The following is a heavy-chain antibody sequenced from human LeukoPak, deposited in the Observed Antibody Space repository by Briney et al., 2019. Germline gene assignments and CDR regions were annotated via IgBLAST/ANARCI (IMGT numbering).Heavy chain of an antibody. CDR1: GGSISTSY. CDR2: IYNSGST. CDR3: ARQRLLWFGELLYYFDY. V-gene: IGHV4-4*07. J-gene: IGHJ4*02. Sequence: SETLSLTCTVSGGSISTSYWSWIRQPAGKGLEWIGRIYNSGSTIYNPSLKSRVSMSVDTSKNQFSLKLSSVTAADTAVYYCARQRLLWFGELLYYFDYWGQGTLVTVSS. D-gene: IGHD3-10*01.